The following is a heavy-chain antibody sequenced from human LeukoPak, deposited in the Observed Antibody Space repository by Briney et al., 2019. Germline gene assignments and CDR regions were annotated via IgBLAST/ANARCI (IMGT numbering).Heavy chain of an antibody. Sequence: GGTLRLSCAASGFTFSSYGMSWVRQAPGEGLEWVSAISGSGGSTYYADSVKGRFTISRDNSKNTLYLQMNSLRAEDTAVYYCAKCRDYGDPWYMDVWGKGTTVTISS. CDR3: AKCRDYGDPWYMDV. CDR2: ISGSGGST. D-gene: IGHD4-17*01. V-gene: IGHV3-23*01. J-gene: IGHJ6*03. CDR1: GFTFSSYG.